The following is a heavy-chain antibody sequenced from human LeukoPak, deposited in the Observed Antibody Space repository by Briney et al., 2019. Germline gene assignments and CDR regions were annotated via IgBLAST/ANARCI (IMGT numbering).Heavy chain of an antibody. J-gene: IGHJ5*02. Sequence: GESLKISCKGSEYSFTNYWIGWVRQMPGKDLEWMGVIYPGDSHTKYSPSFEGRVTISADNSITTVYLQWSSLKASDSAMYYCARHPYTSSCTDSSCYRWYDPWGQGTLVTVSS. CDR3: ARHPYTSSCTDSSCYRWYDP. D-gene: IGHD2-15*01. V-gene: IGHV5-51*01. CDR1: EYSFTNYW. CDR2: IYPGDSHT.